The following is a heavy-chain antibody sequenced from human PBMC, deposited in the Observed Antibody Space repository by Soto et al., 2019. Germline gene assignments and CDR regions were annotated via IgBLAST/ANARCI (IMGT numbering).Heavy chain of an antibody. CDR2: ISGSGGST. J-gene: IGHJ6*02. V-gene: IGHV3-23*01. Sequence: GGSLRLSCAASGFTFSSYAMSWVRQAPGKGLEWVSAISGSGGSTYYADSVKGRFTISRDNSKNTLYLQMNSLRAEDTAVYYCAKDRGRRSAPRSYYYGMDVWGQGTTVTVSS. CDR3: AKDRGRRSAPRSYYYGMDV. CDR1: GFTFSSYA.